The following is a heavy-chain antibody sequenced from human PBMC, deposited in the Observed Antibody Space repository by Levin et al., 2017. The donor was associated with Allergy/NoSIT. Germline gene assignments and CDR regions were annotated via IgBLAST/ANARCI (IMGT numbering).Heavy chain of an antibody. CDR2: IKSKTDGGTT. J-gene: IGHJ4*02. V-gene: IGHV3-15*01. CDR1: GFTFSNAW. Sequence: GGSLRLSCAASGFTFSNAWMSWVRQAPGKGLEWVGRIKSKTDGGTTDYAAPVKGRFTISRDDSKNTLYLQMNSLKIEDTAVYYCTTVGWLVGAGVDYWGQGTLVTVSS. D-gene: IGHD6-19*01. CDR3: TTVGWLVGAGVDY.